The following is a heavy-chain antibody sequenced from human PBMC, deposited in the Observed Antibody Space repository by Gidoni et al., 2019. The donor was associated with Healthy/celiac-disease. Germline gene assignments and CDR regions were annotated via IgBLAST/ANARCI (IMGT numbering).Heavy chain of an antibody. V-gene: IGHV4-34*01. CDR2: INHSGST. CDR3: ARRGVTVTPNNWFDP. CDR1: GGSVSGDY. J-gene: IGHJ5*02. D-gene: IGHD4-17*01. Sequence: QVQLQQWGAGLVKPSETLSLTCAVYGGSVSGDYWSWSRQPPGKGLERIWEINHSGSTNYNQSLKSRVTISIDTSKNQFYLKLSSVTAADTAVYYCARRGVTVTPNNWFDPWGQGTLVTVSS.